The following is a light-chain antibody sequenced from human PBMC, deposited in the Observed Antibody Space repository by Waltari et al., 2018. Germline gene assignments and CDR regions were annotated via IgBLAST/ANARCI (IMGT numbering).Light chain of an antibody. Sequence: QLVLTQSPSASAPLGASVKLTCTLSSGHTNNIIAWHQQHPTKGPRYSMKVNSDGSHNKGDNSPDCFSGSSSGAERYLTISSLQSEDEADYYCQTGGHGTWVFGGGTKLTVL. J-gene: IGLJ3*02. CDR1: SGHTNNI. CDR3: QTGGHGTWV. CDR2: VNSDGSH. V-gene: IGLV4-69*01.